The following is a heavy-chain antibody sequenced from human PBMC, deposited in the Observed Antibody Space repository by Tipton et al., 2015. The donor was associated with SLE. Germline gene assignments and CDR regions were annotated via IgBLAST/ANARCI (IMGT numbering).Heavy chain of an antibody. J-gene: IGHJ3*02. CDR1: GFTFSTFW. CDR2: IYPGDSDT. Sequence: SLRLSCAASGFTFSTFWIGWVRQMPGKGLEWMGIIYPGDSDTIYSPSFQGQVTISADNSITTAFLQWNSTKASDTAMYYCARITSNGYYYGAFDIWGQGTMVTVSS. V-gene: IGHV5-51*01. D-gene: IGHD3-22*01. CDR3: ARITSNGYYYGAFDI.